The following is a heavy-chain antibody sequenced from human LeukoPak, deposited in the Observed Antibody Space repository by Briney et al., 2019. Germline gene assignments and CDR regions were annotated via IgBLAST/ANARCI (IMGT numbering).Heavy chain of an antibody. CDR3: AKDMTLLGRGDGMDV. V-gene: IGHV3-43*01. Sequence: GGSLRLSGAASGFTFDDYTMHWVRQAPGKGLEWVSLISWDGGSTYYADSVKGRFTISRDNSKNSLYLQMNSLRTEDTALYYCAKDMTLLGRGDGMDVWGQGTTVTVSS. D-gene: IGHD2-15*01. J-gene: IGHJ6*02. CDR2: ISWDGGST. CDR1: GFTFDDYT.